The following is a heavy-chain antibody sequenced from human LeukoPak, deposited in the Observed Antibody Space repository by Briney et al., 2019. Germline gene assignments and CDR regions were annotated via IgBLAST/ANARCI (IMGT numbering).Heavy chain of an antibody. CDR3: ARDAGYGYDRFDY. Sequence: GGSLRLSCVPSGFIFSDYWMAWFRQSPGRGREGLANINEDGSNKNYVDSLKGRFTISRDNAKNSLYLQMNSLRAEDTAVYFCARDAGYGYDRFDYWGQGIQVTVSS. J-gene: IGHJ4*02. CDR1: GFIFSDYW. D-gene: IGHD5-18*01. V-gene: IGHV3-7*01. CDR2: INEDGSNK.